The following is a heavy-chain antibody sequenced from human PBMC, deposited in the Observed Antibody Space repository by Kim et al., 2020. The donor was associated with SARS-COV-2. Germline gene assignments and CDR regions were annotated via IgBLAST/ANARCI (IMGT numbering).Heavy chain of an antibody. CDR1: GGSFSGYY. D-gene: IGHD3-3*01. Sequence: SETLSLTCAVYGGSFSGYYWSWIRQPPGKGLEWIGEINHSGSTNYNPSLKSRVTISVDTSKNQFSLKLSSVTAADTAVYYCARDGPITIFGVALPPYYYYGMDVWGQGTTVTVSS. J-gene: IGHJ6*02. V-gene: IGHV4-34*01. CDR3: ARDGPITIFGVALPPYYYYGMDV. CDR2: INHSGST.